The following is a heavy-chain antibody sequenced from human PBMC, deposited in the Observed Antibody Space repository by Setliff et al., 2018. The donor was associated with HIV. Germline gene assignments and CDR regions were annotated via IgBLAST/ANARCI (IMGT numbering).Heavy chain of an antibody. D-gene: IGHD3-22*01. CDR2: ITPLLGTT. V-gene: IGHV1-69*05. CDR3: ARGGEEYYDSSGYDY. CDR1: GGTFSSYG. J-gene: IGHJ4*02. Sequence: SVKVSCKASGGTFSSYGITWVRQAPGQGLEWMGGITPLLGTTNYAQRFQSRVTLTTDESTNTVFMDLSRLRSDDTVVYYCARGGEEYYDSSGYDYWGQGTRVTV.